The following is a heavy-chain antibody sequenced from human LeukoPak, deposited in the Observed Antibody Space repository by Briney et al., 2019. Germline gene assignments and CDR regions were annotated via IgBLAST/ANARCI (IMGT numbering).Heavy chain of an antibody. J-gene: IGHJ4*02. V-gene: IGHV3-48*01. D-gene: IGHD3-10*01. CDR3: ATLRGITMVRGVIPLDY. Sequence: PSETLSLTCAVYGGSFSGYYWSWVRQAPGKGLEWVSYISSSSSTIYYADSVKGRFTISRDNAKNSLYLQMNSLRAEDTAVYYCATLRGITMVRGVIPLDYWGQGTLVTVSS. CDR1: GGSFSGYY. CDR2: ISSSSSTI.